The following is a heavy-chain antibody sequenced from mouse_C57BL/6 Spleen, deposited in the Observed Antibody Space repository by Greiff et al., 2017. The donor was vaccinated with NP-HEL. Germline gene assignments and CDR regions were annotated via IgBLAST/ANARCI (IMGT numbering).Heavy chain of an antibody. D-gene: IGHD4-1*01. V-gene: IGHV1-69*01. CDR2: IDPSDSYT. J-gene: IGHJ2*01. Sequence: VQLKQPGAELVMPGASVKLSCKASGYTFTSYWMHWVKQRPGQGLEWIGEIDPSDSYTNYNQKFKGKSTLTVDKSSSTAYMQLSSLTSEDSAVYYCARGLGRTYYFDYWGQGTTLTVSS. CDR1: GYTFTSYW. CDR3: ARGLGRTYYFDY.